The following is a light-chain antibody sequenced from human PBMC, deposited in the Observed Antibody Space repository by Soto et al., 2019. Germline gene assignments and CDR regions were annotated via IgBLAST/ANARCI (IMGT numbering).Light chain of an antibody. CDR3: QQYDDWLRLT. J-gene: IGKJ4*01. Sequence: EIVLTQSQATLSVSPGERAYLXCRASQSVNIYLAWYQQKPGQAPRLLIFGASSRATGIPARFSGSGSGTEFNLTISSLQSEDFAVYFCQQYDDWLRLTFGGGTKVDIK. CDR2: GAS. V-gene: IGKV3D-15*01. CDR1: QSVNIY.